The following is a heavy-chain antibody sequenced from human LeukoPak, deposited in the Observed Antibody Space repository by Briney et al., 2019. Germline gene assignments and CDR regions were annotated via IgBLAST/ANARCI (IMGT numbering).Heavy chain of an antibody. CDR3: ARDNGGERTPGWGYGGFDI. V-gene: IGHV1-46*01. J-gene: IGHJ3*02. CDR2: INPSGGTT. D-gene: IGHD3-16*01. Sequence: ASVTVSCKASGYTFAKFYIHWVRQAPGQGLEWMGIINPSGGTTSYAQKFQSRVSMTRDTSTSTVYMELSSLRSEDTAVYYCARDNGGERTPGWGYGGFDIWGQGTMVSVSS. CDR1: GYTFAKFY.